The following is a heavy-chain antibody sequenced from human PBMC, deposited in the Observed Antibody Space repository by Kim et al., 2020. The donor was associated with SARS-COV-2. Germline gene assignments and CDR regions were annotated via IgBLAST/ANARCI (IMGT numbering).Heavy chain of an antibody. Sequence: SETLSLTCTVSGGSISSSSYYWGWIRQPPGKGLEWIGSIYYSGSTYYNPSLKSRVTISVDTSKNQFSLKLSSVTAADTAVYYRARHRHYYDSSGHSLSDFDLCGRDTMVTVSS. D-gene: IGHD3-22*01. V-gene: IGHV4-39*01. CDR3: ARHRHYYDSSGHSLSDFDL. CDR1: GGSISSSSYY. J-gene: IGHJ2*01. CDR2: IYYSGST.